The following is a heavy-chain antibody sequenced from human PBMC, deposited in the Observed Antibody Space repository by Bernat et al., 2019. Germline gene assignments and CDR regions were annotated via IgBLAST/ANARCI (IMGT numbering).Heavy chain of an antibody. V-gene: IGHV3-15*01. CDR3: TTGYGSDWYG. D-gene: IGHD6-13*01. CDR1: GFQISDAW. J-gene: IGHJ4*02. CDR2: IKRKIDGETI. Sequence: QMEESGGGLVKPGGSLRLSCVASGFQISDAWVSWVRQAPGKGLEWIANIKRKIDGETIDYAAPVKGRFSISRDDSKNTAFLHMNSLKTEDTAVYFCTTGYGSDWYGWGQGTLVTVSS.